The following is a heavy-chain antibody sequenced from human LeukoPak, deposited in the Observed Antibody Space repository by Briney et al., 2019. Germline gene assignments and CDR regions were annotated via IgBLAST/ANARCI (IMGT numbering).Heavy chain of an antibody. V-gene: IGHV1-8*01. Sequence: ASVKVSCKASGYTFTSYDINWVRQATGQGLEWMGWMNPNSGNTGYAQKFQGRVTMTRNTSISTAYMELSSLRSEDTAEYYCARHPQSSWFTYYYYGMDVWGQGTTVTVSS. CDR1: GYTFTSYD. J-gene: IGHJ6*02. CDR2: MNPNSGNT. CDR3: ARHPQSSWFTYYYYGMDV. D-gene: IGHD6-13*01.